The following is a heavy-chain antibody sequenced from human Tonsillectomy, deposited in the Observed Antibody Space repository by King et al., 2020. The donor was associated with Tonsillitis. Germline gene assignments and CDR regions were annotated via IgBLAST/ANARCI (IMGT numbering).Heavy chain of an antibody. V-gene: IGHV1-2*02. D-gene: IGHD2-15*01. CDR2: INPNSGGI. J-gene: IGHJ6*02. CDR1: GYTFTGYF. CDR3: ARVAVATWGYYGMDV. Sequence: QLVQSGSEVKKPGASVKVSCKASGYTFTGYFLHWVRQAPGQGLEWMGWINPNSGGINYAQKFQDRVTMTRDRSISTASMELSRLRSDDTAVYYWARVAVATWGYYGMDVWGQGTTVTVSS.